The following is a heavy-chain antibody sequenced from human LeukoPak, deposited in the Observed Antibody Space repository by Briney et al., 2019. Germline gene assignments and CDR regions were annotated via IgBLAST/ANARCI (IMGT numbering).Heavy chain of an antibody. V-gene: IGHV4-59*01. CDR3: ARGISPSFDI. CDR1: GGSIGTSY. J-gene: IGHJ3*02. Sequence: PETLSLTCTVSGGSIGTSYWSWIRQPPGKGLEWIGYIYYSGSTNYNPSLKSRVTISVDTSKNQFSLKLSSVTAADTAVYYCARGISPSFDIWGQGTMVTVSS. D-gene: IGHD3-3*01. CDR2: IYYSGST.